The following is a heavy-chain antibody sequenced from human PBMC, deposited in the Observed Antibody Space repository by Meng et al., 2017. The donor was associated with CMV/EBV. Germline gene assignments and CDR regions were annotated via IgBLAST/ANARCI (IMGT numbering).Heavy chain of an antibody. D-gene: IGHD2-15*01. CDR1: GGFPSGYY. CDR2: INHSGST. Sequence: PETLSPTCAVYGGFPSGYYWSWIRQPPGKGLEWIGEINHSGSTNYNPSLKSRVTISVDTSKNQFSLKLSSVTAADTAVYYCARGAIYCSGGSCYSGKSDYWGQGTLVTVSS. CDR3: ARGAIYCSGGSCYSGKSDY. V-gene: IGHV4-34*01. J-gene: IGHJ4*02.